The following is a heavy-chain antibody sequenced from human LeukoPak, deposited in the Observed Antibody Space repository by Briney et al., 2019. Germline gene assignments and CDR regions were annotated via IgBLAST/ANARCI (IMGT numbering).Heavy chain of an antibody. V-gene: IGHV3-74*03. CDR1: GFTFSNYW. CDR3: GRGSVLVPAAIPDY. D-gene: IGHD2-2*01. J-gene: IGHJ4*02. CDR2: INSDGSST. Sequence: PGGSLRLSCAASGFTFSNYWMHWVRHAPGKGLVWVSRINSDGSSTTYADSVKGRFTISRDNAKNTLYLQMNSLRAEDTAVYYCGRGSVLVPAAIPDYWGQGTLVTVSS.